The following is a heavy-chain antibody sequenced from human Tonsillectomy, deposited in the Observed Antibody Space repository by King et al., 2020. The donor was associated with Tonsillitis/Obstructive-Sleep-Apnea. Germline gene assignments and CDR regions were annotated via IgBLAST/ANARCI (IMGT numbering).Heavy chain of an antibody. CDR2: ISPYSGIT. CDR3: ARDDVVARYIDS. Sequence: QLVQSGAEVKKPGASVKVSCKASGYTFTRYYMHWVRQARGQGLEWLGIISPYSGITTYAQKFKGRVTMTRDTSTSTVYMELSSLRSEDTAVYYCARDDVVARYIDSWGQGTLVTVSS. V-gene: IGHV1-46*01. CDR1: GYTFTRYY. D-gene: IGHD5-12*01. J-gene: IGHJ4*02.